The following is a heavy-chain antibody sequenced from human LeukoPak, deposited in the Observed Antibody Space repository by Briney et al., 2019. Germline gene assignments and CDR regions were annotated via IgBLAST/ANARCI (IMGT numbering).Heavy chain of an antibody. J-gene: IGHJ4*02. V-gene: IGHV3-33*08. CDR2: IWYDGSNK. Sequence: GGSLRLSCAASGFTFNNYAIHWVRQAPGKGLEWVAIIWYDGSNKYYADSVKGRFTISRDNSKNTLYLQMNSLRAEDTAVYYCARENARYYGSGSYGGYFDYWGQGTLVTVSS. D-gene: IGHD3-10*01. CDR3: ARENARYYGSGSYGGYFDY. CDR1: GFTFNNYA.